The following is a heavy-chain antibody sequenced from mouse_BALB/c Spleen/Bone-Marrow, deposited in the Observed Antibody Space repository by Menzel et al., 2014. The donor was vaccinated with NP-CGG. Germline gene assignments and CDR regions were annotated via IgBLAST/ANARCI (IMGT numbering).Heavy chain of an antibody. Sequence: EVQLQESGGGLVQPGGSRKLSCAASGFTFSSFGMHWVRQAPEKGLEWVAYISSGSSTIYYEATLKGRFTISRDNSKNTLFLQMTSLSSEDTALYYCARSSLRGYYFDDWGQGTTLTVSS. CDR1: GFTFSSFG. CDR2: ISSGSSTI. D-gene: IGHD1-1*01. V-gene: IGHV5-17*02. J-gene: IGHJ2*01. CDR3: ARSSLRGYYFDD.